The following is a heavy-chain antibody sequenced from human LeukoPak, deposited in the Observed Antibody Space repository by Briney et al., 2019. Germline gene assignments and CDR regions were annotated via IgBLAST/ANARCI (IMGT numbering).Heavy chain of an antibody. J-gene: IGHJ4*02. Sequence: GRSLRLSCAASGFTFDDYAMHWVRQAPGKGLEWVAVISYDGSNKYYADSVKGRFTISRDNSKNTLDLQMDSLSAEDTADYYCAKEEGWGVNVFDYWGQGALVTVSS. CDR3: AKEEGWGVNVFDY. CDR1: GFTFDDYA. CDR2: ISYDGSNK. D-gene: IGHD3-10*01. V-gene: IGHV3-30-3*01.